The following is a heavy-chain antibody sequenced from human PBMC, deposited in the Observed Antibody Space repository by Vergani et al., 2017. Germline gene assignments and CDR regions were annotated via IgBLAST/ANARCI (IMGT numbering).Heavy chain of an antibody. V-gene: IGHV5-10-1*03. Sequence: EVQLVQSGAEVKKPGESLRISCKGSGYSFTSYWISWVRQMPGKGLEWMGRIDPSDSYTNYSPSFQGHVTISADKSISTAYLQWSSLKASDTAMYYCARGGEYDYIWGSYRGGDYWGQGTLVTVSS. J-gene: IGHJ4*02. CDR1: GYSFTSYW. D-gene: IGHD3-16*02. CDR2: IDPSDSYT. CDR3: ARGGEYDYIWGSYRGGDY.